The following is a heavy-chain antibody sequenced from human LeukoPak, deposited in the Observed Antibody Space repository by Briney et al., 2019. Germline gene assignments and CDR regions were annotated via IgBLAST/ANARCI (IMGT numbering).Heavy chain of an antibody. Sequence: GGSLRLSCAASGFTFSSYAMSWVRQAPGKGLEWVSAISGSGGSTYYADSVKGRFTISRDNSKNTLYLQMNSLRAEDTAVYYCAKGHHRQRITMIVVVGYWGQGTPVTVSS. J-gene: IGHJ4*02. CDR2: ISGSGGST. V-gene: IGHV3-23*01. CDR1: GFTFSSYA. CDR3: AKGHHRQRITMIVVVGY. D-gene: IGHD3-22*01.